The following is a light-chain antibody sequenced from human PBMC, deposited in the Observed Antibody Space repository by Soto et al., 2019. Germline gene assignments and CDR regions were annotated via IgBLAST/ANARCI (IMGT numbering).Light chain of an antibody. V-gene: IGKV3-20*01. CDR2: DAS. J-gene: IGKJ1*01. CDR1: QSVSSY. Sequence: EIVLTQSPATLSLSLGERATLSCRASQSVSSYLAWYQQKPGQAPRLLIYDASNRATGIPDRFSGSGSGTDFTLTISRLEPEDFAVYYCQQYGSSPGTFGQGTKVDIK. CDR3: QQYGSSPGT.